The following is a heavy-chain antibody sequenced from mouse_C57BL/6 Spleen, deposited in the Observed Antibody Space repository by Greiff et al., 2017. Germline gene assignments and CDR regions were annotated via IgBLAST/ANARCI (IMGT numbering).Heavy chain of an antibody. D-gene: IGHD1-1*01. V-gene: IGHV1-53*01. J-gene: IGHJ1*03. Sequence: QVQLKEPGTELVKPGASVKLSCKASGYTFTSYWMHWVKQRPGQGLEWIGNINPSNGGTNYNEKFKSKATLTVDKSSSTAYMQLSSLTSEDSAVYYCASHYYGSSYGYFDVWGTGTTVTVSS. CDR3: ASHYYGSSYGYFDV. CDR1: GYTFTSYW. CDR2: INPSNGGT.